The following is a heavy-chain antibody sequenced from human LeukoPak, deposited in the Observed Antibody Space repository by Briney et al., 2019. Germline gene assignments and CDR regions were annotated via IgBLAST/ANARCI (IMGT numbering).Heavy chain of an antibody. Sequence: ASVKVSCKASGYTFTSYAMHWVRQAPGQRLEWMGWINAVNGNTKYSQEFQGRVTITRDTSASTAYMELSSLRSEDMAVYYCARSGTRRYYYYMDVWGKGTTVTISS. V-gene: IGHV1-3*03. CDR2: INAVNGNT. CDR1: GYTFTSYA. CDR3: ARSGTRRYYYYMDV. J-gene: IGHJ6*03.